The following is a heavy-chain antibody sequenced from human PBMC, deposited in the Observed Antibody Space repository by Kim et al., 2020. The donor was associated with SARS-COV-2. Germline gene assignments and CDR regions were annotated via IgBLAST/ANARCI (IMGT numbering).Heavy chain of an antibody. CDR1: GFTFSSYG. D-gene: IGHD1-26*01. V-gene: IGHV3-33*08. CDR2: ISYDGTSE. Sequence: GGSLRLSCEASGFTFSSYGMQWVRQAPGKGLEWVAVISYDGTSEYYVHSVQGRFSISRDNSKNTLYLQMNSLRAEDTAVYYCARVVGGGDYWGQVTLVTVSS. CDR3: ARVVGGGDY. J-gene: IGHJ4*01.